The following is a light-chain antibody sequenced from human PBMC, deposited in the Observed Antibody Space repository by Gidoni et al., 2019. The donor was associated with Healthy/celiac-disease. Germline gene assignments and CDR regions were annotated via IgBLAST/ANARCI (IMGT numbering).Light chain of an antibody. V-gene: IGKV3-11*01. CDR1: QSVSSY. CDR3: QQRSNWPPGYT. CDR2: DAS. Sequence: EIVLTQSPATLSLSPGERATLSCRASQSVSSYLAWYQQKPGQAPRLLIYDASNRATGIPARFSGSGSGTDFTLTISSLEPEDFAVYYCQQRSNWPPGYTFXPXTKLEIK. J-gene: IGKJ2*01.